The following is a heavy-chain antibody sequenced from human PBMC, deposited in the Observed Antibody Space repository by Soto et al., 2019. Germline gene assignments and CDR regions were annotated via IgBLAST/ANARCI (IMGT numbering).Heavy chain of an antibody. Sequence: ASVKVSCKASGYTFTGYYMHWVRQAPGQGLEWMGWINPNSGGTNYAQKFQGWVTMTRDTSISTAYMELSRLRSDDTAVYYCARENYDILTAYYSPPGGWGMDVWGQGTTVTVSS. V-gene: IGHV1-2*04. J-gene: IGHJ6*02. D-gene: IGHD3-9*01. CDR2: INPNSGGT. CDR1: GYTFTGYY. CDR3: ARENYDILTAYYSPPGGWGMDV.